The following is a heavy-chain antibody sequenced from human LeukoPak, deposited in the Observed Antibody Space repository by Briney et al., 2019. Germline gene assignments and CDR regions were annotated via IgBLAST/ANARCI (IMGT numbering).Heavy chain of an antibody. V-gene: IGHV3-7*01. J-gene: IGHJ4*02. CDR1: GFIFRNPS. CDR3: ARVVGAHEVIDY. D-gene: IGHD1-26*01. CDR2: INQDGTLT. Sequence: PGGSLRLSCALWGFIFRNPSMIWARQAPGKGLEGVANINQDGTLTYYVDSMRGRFTISRDNAKSSLYLQMNSVRAEDTALYFCARVVGAHEVIDYWGQGTPVTVSS.